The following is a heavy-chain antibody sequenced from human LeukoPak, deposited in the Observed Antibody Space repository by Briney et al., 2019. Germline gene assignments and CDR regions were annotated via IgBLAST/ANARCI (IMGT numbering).Heavy chain of an antibody. CDR1: GFTFDDYA. V-gene: IGHV3-9*01. D-gene: IGHD3-10*01. CDR2: ISWNSGSI. CDR3: AKGLLWFGELLSSFDY. Sequence: GGSLRLSCAASGFTFDDYAVHWVRQAPGKGLEWVSGISWNSGSIGYADSVKGRFTISRDNAKNSLYLQMNSLRAEDTALYYCAKGLLWFGELLSSFDYWGQGTLVTVSS. J-gene: IGHJ4*02.